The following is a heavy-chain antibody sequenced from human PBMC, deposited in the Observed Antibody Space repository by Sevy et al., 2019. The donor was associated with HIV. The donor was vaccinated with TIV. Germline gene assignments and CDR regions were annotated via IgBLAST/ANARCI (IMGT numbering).Heavy chain of an antibody. CDR3: ARDRGEILSSAFDY. J-gene: IGHJ4*02. Sequence: GGSLRLSCAASAFTFKSYAMTWVRQAPGKGLEWISSISGSGGDTKYADSVKGRFTISRDNSKNTLYLQMNSLRAEDTAIYYCARDRGEILSSAFDYWGQGTLVTVSS. CDR1: AFTFKSYA. D-gene: IGHD3-16*01. V-gene: IGHV3-23*01. CDR2: ISGSGGDT.